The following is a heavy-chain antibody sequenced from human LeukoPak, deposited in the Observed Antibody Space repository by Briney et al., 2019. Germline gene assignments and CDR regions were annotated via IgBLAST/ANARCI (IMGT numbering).Heavy chain of an antibody. D-gene: IGHD3-9*01. CDR2: IYHSGST. Sequence: SETLSLTCAVSGGSISSGGYSWSWIRQPPGKGLEWIGYIYHSGSTYYNPSLKSRVTISVDRSKNQFSLRLSSVTAADTAVYYCARGRLHYDILTGYVVWRHLYFDYWGQGTLVTVSS. V-gene: IGHV4-30-2*01. CDR1: GGSISSGGYS. J-gene: IGHJ4*02. CDR3: ARGRLHYDILTGYVVWRHLYFDY.